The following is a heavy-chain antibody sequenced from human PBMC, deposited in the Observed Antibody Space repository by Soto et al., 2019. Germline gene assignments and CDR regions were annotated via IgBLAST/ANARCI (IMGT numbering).Heavy chain of an antibody. V-gene: IGHV4-4*02. Sequence: LSLTCAVSGGSISSSNWWSWVRQPPGKGLEWIGEIYHSGNTNYNPSLKSRVTISVDKSKNQFSLKLSSVTAADTAVYYCASLSDYDSSGYSYWGQGTLVTVSS. CDR3: ASLSDYDSSGYSY. J-gene: IGHJ4*02. D-gene: IGHD3-22*01. CDR1: GGSISSSNW. CDR2: IYHSGNT.